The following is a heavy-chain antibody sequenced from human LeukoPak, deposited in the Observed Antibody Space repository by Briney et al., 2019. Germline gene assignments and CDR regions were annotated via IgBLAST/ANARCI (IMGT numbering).Heavy chain of an antibody. CDR1: GGSFSGYY. Sequence: PSETLSLTCAVYGGSFSGYYWSWIRQPPGKGLEWIGEINYSGSTNYNPSLKSRVTISVDTSKNQFSLKLSSVTAADTAVYYCARGNNYYDSSGYYPYFDYWGQGTLVTVSS. CDR2: INYSGST. D-gene: IGHD3-22*01. CDR3: ARGNNYYDSSGYYPYFDY. J-gene: IGHJ4*02. V-gene: IGHV4-34*01.